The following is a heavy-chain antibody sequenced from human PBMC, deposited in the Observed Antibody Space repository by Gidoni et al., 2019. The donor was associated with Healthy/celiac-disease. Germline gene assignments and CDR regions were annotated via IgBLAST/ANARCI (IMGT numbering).Heavy chain of an antibody. CDR1: GFTFSSYS. J-gene: IGHJ4*02. Sequence: EVQLVESGGGLVKPGGSLRLSCAASGFTFSSYSMNWVRQAPGKGLELVSSISSSSSYIYYADSVKGRFTISRDNAKNSLYLQMNSLRAEDTAVYYCARDVVRGVMGWGQGTLVTVSS. V-gene: IGHV3-21*01. CDR2: ISSSSSYI. D-gene: IGHD3-10*01. CDR3: ARDVVRGVMG.